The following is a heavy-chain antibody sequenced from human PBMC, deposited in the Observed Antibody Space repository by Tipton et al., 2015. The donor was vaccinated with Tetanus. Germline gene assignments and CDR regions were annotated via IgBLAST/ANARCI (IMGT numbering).Heavy chain of an antibody. D-gene: IGHD3-9*01. CDR1: GYTFTSYH. Sequence: QLVQSGAEVKKPGASVKVSCKTSGYTFTSYHMHWVRQAPGQGLDWMGTINPSGGVAGYAQKFQGRLIMTKDTSTTTVYMELKRLTSDDTAVYYCARERGNRGNAFDTWGQGTLVLVSS. J-gene: IGHJ4*02. CDR3: ARERGNRGNAFDT. CDR2: INPSGGVA. V-gene: IGHV1-46*01.